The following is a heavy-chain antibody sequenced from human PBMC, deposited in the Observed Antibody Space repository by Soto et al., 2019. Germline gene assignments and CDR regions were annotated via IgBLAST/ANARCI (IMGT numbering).Heavy chain of an antibody. D-gene: IGHD6-25*01. V-gene: IGHV1-69*06. Sequence: QVQLVQSGAEVQKPGSSLKVSCKASGGTFSNYAFSWVRQAPGQGLEWMGGILPFFGTPNYAQNFQGRVTITADKSTSTAYMELSSLRSEDTAVYYWARGSGVTRYQHYSSPLDVWGQGTTVTVSS. J-gene: IGHJ6*02. CDR1: GGTFSNYA. CDR3: ARGSGVTRYQHYSSPLDV. CDR2: ILPFFGTP.